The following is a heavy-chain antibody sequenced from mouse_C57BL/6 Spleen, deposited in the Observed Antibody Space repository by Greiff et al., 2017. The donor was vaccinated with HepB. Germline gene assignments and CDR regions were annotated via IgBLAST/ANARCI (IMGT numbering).Heavy chain of an antibody. CDR2: INYDGSST. CDR1: GFTFSDYY. J-gene: IGHJ2*01. Sequence: EVKVVESEGGLVQPGSSMKLSCTASGFTFSDYYMAWVRQVPEKGLEWVANINYDGSSTYYLDSLKSRFIISRDNAKNILYLQMSSLKSEDTATYYCARSPGADYGSSYDYWGQGTTLTVSS. V-gene: IGHV5-16*01. CDR3: ARSPGADYGSSYDY. D-gene: IGHD1-1*01.